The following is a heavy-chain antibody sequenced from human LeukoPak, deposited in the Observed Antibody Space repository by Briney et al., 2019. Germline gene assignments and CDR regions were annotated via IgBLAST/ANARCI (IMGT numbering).Heavy chain of an antibody. Sequence: GDPLTLSCAAWGFTFHDYRMHWVRQTPGKGLEGVAVISYEGRNKYYTDSVKGRFTISRDNSKNTLYLQMSSLRAEDTAVYYCATDQYRFPMVRGLIDHWGQGTLVTVSS. CDR3: ATDQYRFPMVRGLIDH. J-gene: IGHJ4*02. CDR1: GFTFHDYR. D-gene: IGHD3-10*01. CDR2: ISYEGRNK. V-gene: IGHV3-30*03.